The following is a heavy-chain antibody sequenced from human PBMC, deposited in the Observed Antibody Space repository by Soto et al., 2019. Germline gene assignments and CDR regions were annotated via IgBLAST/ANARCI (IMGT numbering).Heavy chain of an antibody. D-gene: IGHD2-21*02. CDR2: TYYRSKWYS. CDR3: VRNIGDSGLDN. Sequence: SQTLSLTCAISGDSVSSNSVSWNWIRQSPSRGLEWLGRTYYRSKWYSDYAVSVKGRLTINPDTSKNQLSLQLSSVTPEDTAVYYCVRNIGDSGLDNWGQGALVTVSS. J-gene: IGHJ4*02. V-gene: IGHV6-1*01. CDR1: GDSVSSNSVS.